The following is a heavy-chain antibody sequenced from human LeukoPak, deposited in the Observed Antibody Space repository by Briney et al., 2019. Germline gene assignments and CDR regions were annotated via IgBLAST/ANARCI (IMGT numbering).Heavy chain of an antibody. J-gene: IGHJ4*02. CDR3: NNFDD. CDR1: GFTFSSYS. V-gene: IGHV3-21*01. Sequence: GSLRLSCAASGFTFSSYSMNWVRQAPGKGLEWVSSIGTSGNYIYYADSVRGRFTISRDNAKNSLYLQMNSLRAEDTAIYYCNNFDDWGQGTLVTVSS. CDR2: IGTSGNYI.